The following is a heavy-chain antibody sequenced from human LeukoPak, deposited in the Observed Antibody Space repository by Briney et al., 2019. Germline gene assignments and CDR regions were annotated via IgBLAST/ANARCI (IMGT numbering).Heavy chain of an antibody. J-gene: IGHJ3*02. V-gene: IGHV3-7*01. CDR1: GFTFSSYW. CDR3: ARDRGDYYGSGSYYLGVDAFDI. CDR2: IKQDGSEK. Sequence: GGSLRLSCAASGFTFSSYWMSWVRQAPGKGLEWVANIKQDGSEKYYVDSVKGRFTISRDNAKNSLYLQMNSLRAEDTAVYYCARDRGDYYGSGSYYLGVDAFDIWGQGTMVTVSS. D-gene: IGHD3-10*01.